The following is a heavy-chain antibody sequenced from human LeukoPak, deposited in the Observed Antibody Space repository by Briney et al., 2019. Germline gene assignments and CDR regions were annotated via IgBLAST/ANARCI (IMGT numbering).Heavy chain of an antibody. Sequence: GGSLRLSCVASGFTFSSYGMHWVRQAPGKGLEWVAVISYDGSNKYYADSVKGRFTISRDNSKNTLYLQMNSLRAEDTAVYYCAKGHYDFWSGDEYYYGMDVWGQGTTVTVSS. CDR2: ISYDGSNK. V-gene: IGHV3-30*18. J-gene: IGHJ6*02. CDR1: GFTFSSYG. CDR3: AKGHYDFWSGDEYYYGMDV. D-gene: IGHD3-3*01.